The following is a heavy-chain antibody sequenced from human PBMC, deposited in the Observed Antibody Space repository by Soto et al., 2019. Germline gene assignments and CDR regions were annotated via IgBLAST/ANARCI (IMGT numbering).Heavy chain of an antibody. Sequence: SETLSLTCTVSGGSISSGDYYWSWIRQPPGKGLEWIGYIYYSGSTYYNPSLKSRVTISVDTSKNQFSLKLSSVTAADTAVYNWNDGFFDYWGQGTLVTVSS. CDR3: NDGFFDY. J-gene: IGHJ4*02. D-gene: IGHD1-1*01. V-gene: IGHV4-30-4*01. CDR2: IYYSGST. CDR1: GGSISSGDYY.